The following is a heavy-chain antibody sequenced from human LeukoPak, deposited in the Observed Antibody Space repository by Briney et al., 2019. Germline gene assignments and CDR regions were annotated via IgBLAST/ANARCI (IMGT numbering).Heavy chain of an antibody. CDR2: IYTSEFT. J-gene: IGHJ5*02. CDR1: GGSISGYY. D-gene: IGHD6-13*01. CDR3: ARALSRSSSWEFDP. Sequence: PSETLSLTCTVSGGSISGYYWSWIRQPAGKGLELTGRIYTSEFTNYNPSLKSRVIMSVDTSKNQFSLKLNSVTAADTAVYYCARALSRSSSWEFDPWGQGILVTVSS. V-gene: IGHV4-4*07.